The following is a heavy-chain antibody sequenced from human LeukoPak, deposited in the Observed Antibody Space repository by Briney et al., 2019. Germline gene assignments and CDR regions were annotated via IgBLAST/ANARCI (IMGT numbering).Heavy chain of an antibody. J-gene: IGHJ4*02. CDR2: ISGSGGST. CDR3: AKSIRGYYPFYYFDY. V-gene: IGHV3-23*01. CDR1: GFTFTGYA. D-gene: IGHD3-3*01. Sequence: GGSLRVSCAASGFTFTGYAMSWVRQAPGKGLEWVSIISGSGGSTYYADSVKGRFTISRDNSKTTLYLQMNSLRAEDTALYYCAKSIRGYYPFYYFDYWGQGTLVTVSS.